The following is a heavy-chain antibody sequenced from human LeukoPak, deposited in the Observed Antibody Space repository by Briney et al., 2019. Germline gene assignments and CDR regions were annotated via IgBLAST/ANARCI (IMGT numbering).Heavy chain of an antibody. V-gene: IGHV3-30-3*01. CDR2: ISYDGSNK. J-gene: IGHJ4*02. D-gene: IGHD2-15*01. Sequence: HSGGSLRLSCAASGFTFSSYAMHWVRQAPGKGLEWVAVISYDGSNKYYADSVKGRFTISRDNAKNSLYLQMNSLRAEDTAVYYCASNPGRYCSGGSCYSGATEGDYWGQGTLVTVSS. CDR1: GFTFSSYA. CDR3: ASNPGRYCSGGSCYSGATEGDY.